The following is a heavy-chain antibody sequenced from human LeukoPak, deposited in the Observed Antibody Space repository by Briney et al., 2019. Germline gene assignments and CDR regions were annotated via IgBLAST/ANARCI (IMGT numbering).Heavy chain of an antibody. Sequence: GGSLRLSCAASGFTFSSYAMHWVRQAPGKRLEWVAVISYDGSNKYYADSVKGRFTISRDNSKNTLYLQMNSLRAEDTAVYYCAREQQLVHFDYWGQGTLVTVSS. CDR3: AREQQLVHFDY. V-gene: IGHV3-30-3*01. J-gene: IGHJ4*02. D-gene: IGHD6-13*01. CDR1: GFTFSSYA. CDR2: ISYDGSNK.